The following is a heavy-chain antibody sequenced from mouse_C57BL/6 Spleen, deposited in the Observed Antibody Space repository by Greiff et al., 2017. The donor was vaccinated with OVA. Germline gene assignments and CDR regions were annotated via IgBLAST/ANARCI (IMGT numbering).Heavy chain of an antibody. V-gene: IGHV1-55*01. CDR3: ARGARSAY. CDR2: FYPGSGST. J-gene: IGHJ3*01. CDR1: GYTFTSYW. Sequence: QVQLQQPGAELVKPGASVKMSCTASGYTFTSYWITWLKPRPEQGLEWFGDFYPGSGSTNYNEKFKSKATLTVDTSSNPAYMQLSSLTSEGAAVYYCARGARSAYWGQGTLVTVSA.